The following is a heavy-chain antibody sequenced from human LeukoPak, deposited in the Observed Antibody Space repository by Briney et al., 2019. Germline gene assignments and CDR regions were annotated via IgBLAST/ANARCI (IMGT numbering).Heavy chain of an antibody. V-gene: IGHV3-23*01. CDR3: TTDYDVLPLQD. D-gene: IGHD3-9*01. J-gene: IGHJ4*02. Sequence: PGGSLRLSCAASGFTFSSYGMSWVRQAPGKGLEWVSAISGSGGSTYYADSVKGRFTISRDNSKNTLYLQMNSLRAEDTAVYYCTTDYDVLPLQDWGQGTLVTVSS. CDR2: ISGSGGST. CDR1: GFTFSSYG.